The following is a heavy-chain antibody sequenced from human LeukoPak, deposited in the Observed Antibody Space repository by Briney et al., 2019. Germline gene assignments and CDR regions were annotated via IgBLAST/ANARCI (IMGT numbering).Heavy chain of an antibody. J-gene: IGHJ4*02. V-gene: IGHV3-30*18. CDR2: ISYDGSNK. CDR1: GFTFSSYW. CDR3: ANIAAVPSFDY. Sequence: GGSLRLSCAASGFTFSSYWMHWVRQAPGKGLEWVAVISYDGSNKYYADSVKGRFTISRDNSKNTLYLQMNSLRAEDTAVYYCANIAAVPSFDYWGQGTLVTVSS. D-gene: IGHD6-13*01.